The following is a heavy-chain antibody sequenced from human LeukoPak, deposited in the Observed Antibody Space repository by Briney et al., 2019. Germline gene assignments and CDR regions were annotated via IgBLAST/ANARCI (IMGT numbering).Heavy chain of an antibody. CDR1: GDSISCYF. D-gene: IGHD3-10*01. CDR3: ARDRSPYQYGLGSYYFDY. Sequence: SETLSLTCTVSGDSISCYFWSWIRQPAGKGPEWIGRIYASGNTNYNPSLKSRVTMSVDTSKNQFSLRLSSVTAADTAVYYCARDRSPYQYGLGSYYFDYWGQGTLVTVSS. V-gene: IGHV4-4*07. CDR2: IYASGNT. J-gene: IGHJ4*02.